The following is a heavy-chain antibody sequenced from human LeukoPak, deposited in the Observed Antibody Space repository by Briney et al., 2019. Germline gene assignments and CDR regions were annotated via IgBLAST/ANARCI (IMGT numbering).Heavy chain of an antibody. Sequence: PGGWLRLSCAASGFIVSSNYISRVRQAPGKGLEWVSVIYSGGSTYYADSVKGRFTISRDSSKNTLYLQMNSLRAEDTAVYYCARDQFAFGLFDYWGQGTLVTVSS. CDR1: GFIVSSNY. V-gene: IGHV3-53*01. D-gene: IGHD3/OR15-3a*01. CDR2: IYSGGST. CDR3: ARDQFAFGLFDY. J-gene: IGHJ4*02.